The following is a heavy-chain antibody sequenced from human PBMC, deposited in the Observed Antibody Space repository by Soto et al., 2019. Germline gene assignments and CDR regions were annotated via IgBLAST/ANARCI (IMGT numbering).Heavy chain of an antibody. V-gene: IGHV4-30-4*01. CDR1: GASISSDYS. J-gene: IGHJ5*02. Sequence: SETLSLTCSVSGASISSDYSWSWLRQPQGKGLEGIGYIHYSARTHYNPSLTSRLTVSLDTPKNQFSLILSSVTAADTAVYYCSCSHGSGSLVSGFDPWGPGTLVTVSS. CDR2: IHYSART. D-gene: IGHD3-10*01. CDR3: SCSHGSGSLVSGFDP.